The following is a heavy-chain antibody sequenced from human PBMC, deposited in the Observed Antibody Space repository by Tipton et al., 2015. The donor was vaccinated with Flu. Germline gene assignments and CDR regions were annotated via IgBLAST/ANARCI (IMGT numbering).Heavy chain of an antibody. J-gene: IGHJ4*02. V-gene: IGHV3-7*01. CDR2: IKQDVSEK. CDR3: AGGSGWLITD. D-gene: IGHD6-19*01. CDR1: GFRFNTFW. Sequence: SLRLSCAASGFRFNTFWMNWVRQAPGKGLEWVAIIKQDVSEKLYVDSVEGRFTISRDNAKNSLSLQMDSLRGDDTAVYYCAGGSGWLITDWGQGTLVTVSS.